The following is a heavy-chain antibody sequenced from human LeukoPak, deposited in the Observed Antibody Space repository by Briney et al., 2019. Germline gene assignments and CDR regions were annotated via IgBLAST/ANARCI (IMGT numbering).Heavy chain of an antibody. J-gene: IGHJ4*02. CDR3: ARSRGSYDSSGYTFGY. V-gene: IGHV1-46*01. D-gene: IGHD3-22*01. Sequence: ASVKVSCKASGGTFSSYAISWVRQAPGQGLEWMGIINPSGGSTSYAQKFQGRVTMTRDTSTSTVYMELSSLRSEDTAVYYCARSRGSYDSSGYTFGYWGQGTLVTVSS. CDR1: GGTFSSYA. CDR2: INPSGGST.